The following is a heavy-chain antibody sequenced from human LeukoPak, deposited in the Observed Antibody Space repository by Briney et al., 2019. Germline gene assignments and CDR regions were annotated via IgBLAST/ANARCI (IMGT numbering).Heavy chain of an antibody. D-gene: IGHD3-22*01. J-gene: IGHJ4*02. CDR3: ARAHYDSSGFMRYYFDY. CDR1: GYTFTSYY. V-gene: IGHV1-46*01. Sequence: GASVKVSCKASGYTFTSYYMHWVRQAPGQGLEWMGIINPSGGSTSYAQKFQGRVTMTRDMSTSTVYMELSSLRSEDTAVYYCARAHYDSSGFMRYYFDYWGQGTLVTASS. CDR2: INPSGGST.